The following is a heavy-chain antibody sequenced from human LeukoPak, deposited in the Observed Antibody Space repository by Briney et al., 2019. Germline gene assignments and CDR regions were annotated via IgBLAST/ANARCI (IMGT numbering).Heavy chain of an antibody. J-gene: IGHJ6*03. Sequence: GGSLRLFCAASGFTFSSYWMHWVRQAPGKGLVWVSRINSDGSSTSYADSVKGRFTISRDNAKNTLYLQMISLRAEDTAVYYCARGDIVVVPAAISYMDVWGKGTTVTVSS. CDR3: ARGDIVVVPAAISYMDV. CDR2: INSDGSST. V-gene: IGHV3-74*01. D-gene: IGHD2-2*01. CDR1: GFTFSSYW.